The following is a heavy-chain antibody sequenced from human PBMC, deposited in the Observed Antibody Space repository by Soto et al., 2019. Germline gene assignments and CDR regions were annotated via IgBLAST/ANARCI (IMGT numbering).Heavy chain of an antibody. CDR3: ARDRGVVVPTDAFDI. CDR2: SNAGNGNT. J-gene: IGHJ3*02. V-gene: IGHV1-3*01. D-gene: IGHD2-2*01. Sequence: QVQLVQSGAEVKKPGASVQVSCKASGYTFTSYAMHWVRQAPGQRLEWMGWSNAGNGNTKYSQKFQGRVTITRDTSASTAYMELSSLRSEDTAVYYCARDRGVVVPTDAFDIWGQGTMVAVSS. CDR1: GYTFTSYA.